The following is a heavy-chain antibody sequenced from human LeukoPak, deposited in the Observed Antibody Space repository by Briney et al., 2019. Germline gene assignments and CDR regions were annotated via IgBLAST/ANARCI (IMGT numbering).Heavy chain of an antibody. CDR3: ARERDGIGSYGVLDY. D-gene: IGHD1-26*01. J-gene: IGHJ4*02. Sequence: ASVKVSCKASGYTFTGYYMHWVRQAPGQGLEWMGWINPNSGGTNYAQKFQGRVTMTRDTSISTAYMELSKLRSDDTAVYYCARERDGIGSYGVLDYWGQGTLVTVSS. CDR1: GYTFTGYY. CDR2: INPNSGGT. V-gene: IGHV1-2*02.